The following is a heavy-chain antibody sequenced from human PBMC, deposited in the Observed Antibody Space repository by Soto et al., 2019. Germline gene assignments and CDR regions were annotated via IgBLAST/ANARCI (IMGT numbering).Heavy chain of an antibody. J-gene: IGHJ4*02. CDR3: ARGDSGGTLGYFDY. D-gene: IGHD2-15*01. CDR1: GFSFNSFA. Sequence: QVQLVESGGGVVQPGRSLRLSCAASGFSFNSFAMHWVRQAPGKGLEWVAVISYDGSNKYYADSVKGRFTISRDSSKNTLALQMNSLRDDDTAVYYCARGDSGGTLGYFDYWGQGTLVTVSA. CDR2: ISYDGSNK. V-gene: IGHV3-30-3*01.